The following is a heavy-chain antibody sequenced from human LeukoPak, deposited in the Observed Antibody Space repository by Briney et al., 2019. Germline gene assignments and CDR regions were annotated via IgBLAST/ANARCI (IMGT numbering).Heavy chain of an antibody. D-gene: IGHD4-17*01. CDR2: IWYGGSNK. CDR1: GFTFSSYG. V-gene: IGHV3-33*08. CDR3: ARVSFTYGPLDS. Sequence: GGSLRLSCAASGFTFSSYGMHWVRQAPGKGLEWVAVIWYGGSNKYYADSVKGRFTISRDNSKNTLYLQMNSLRAEDTAVYYCARVSFTYGPLDSWGPGILVTVSS. J-gene: IGHJ4*02.